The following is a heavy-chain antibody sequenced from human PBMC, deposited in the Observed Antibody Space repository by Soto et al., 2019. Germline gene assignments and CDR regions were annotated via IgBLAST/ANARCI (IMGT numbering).Heavy chain of an antibody. CDR1: GGSFSSYY. V-gene: IGHV4-34*01. D-gene: IGHD6-19*01. J-gene: IGHJ6*02. Sequence: SETLSLTCTVYGGSFSSYYWSWIRQPPGKGLEWIGEINHNGNTNYNASLKSRVTVSVDTPNNQFSLSLRSVTAADTAVYYCARDQNRGLPYSSGWNPVVLYGMDVWGQGTTVTVSS. CDR3: ARDQNRGLPYSSGWNPVVLYGMDV. CDR2: INHNGNT.